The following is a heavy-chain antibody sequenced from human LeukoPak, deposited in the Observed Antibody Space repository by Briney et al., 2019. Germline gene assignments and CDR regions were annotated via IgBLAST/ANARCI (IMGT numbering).Heavy chain of an antibody. CDR3: AREARGTGAAFDV. V-gene: IGHV3-7*01. Sequence: GGSLRLSCAASGFTFSSYWMSWVRQAPGKGLEWAASIKEDGTHKYYVGSVRGRFTISRDNAKNSLYLQMNSLRAEDTAIYYCAREARGTGAAFDVWGQGTMVTVFS. CDR2: IKEDGTHK. CDR1: GFTFSSYW. J-gene: IGHJ3*01. D-gene: IGHD2-8*02.